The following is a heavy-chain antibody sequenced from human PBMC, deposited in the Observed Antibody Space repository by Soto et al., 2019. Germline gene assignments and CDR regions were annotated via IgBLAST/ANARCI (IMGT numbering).Heavy chain of an antibody. D-gene: IGHD5-18*01. CDR1: GGSFSGYY. V-gene: IGHV4-34*01. CDR3: ARGTRYTYGYPLDY. Sequence: QVQLQQWGAGLLKPSETLSLTCAVYGGSFSGYYWSWIRQPPGKGLEWIGEINHGGDTSYNPSLKGRVTISEDTSKKHLSLRLSSVTAADTAVYYCARGTRYTYGYPLDYWGQGTLVTVSS. CDR2: INHGGDT. J-gene: IGHJ4*02.